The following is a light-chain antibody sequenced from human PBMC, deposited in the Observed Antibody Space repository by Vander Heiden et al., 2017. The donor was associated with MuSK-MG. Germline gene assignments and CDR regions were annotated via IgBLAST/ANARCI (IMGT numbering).Light chain of an antibody. CDR1: QSVSSN. CDR3: QQYNNWPQT. CDR2: GAS. J-gene: IGKJ4*01. V-gene: IGKV3-15*01. Sequence: DIVLTQSPATLSVSPGERATLSCRASQSVSSNLAWYQQKPGQAPRLLIYGASTRATGIPARFRGSGSGTEFTLTISSLQSEDFAVYYCQQYNNWPQTCGGGTKVEIK.